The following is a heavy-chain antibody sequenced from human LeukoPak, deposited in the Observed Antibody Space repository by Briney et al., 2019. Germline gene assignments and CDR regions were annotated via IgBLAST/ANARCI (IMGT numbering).Heavy chain of an antibody. D-gene: IGHD2/OR15-2a*01. CDR2: INDSGSP. CDR1: GGSFNGYH. Sequence: PSETLSLTCEVNGGSFNGYHWTWIRQSPGKGLEWIGEINDSGSPIYIPSLKSRVTISVDTSKNQFSLKLTSVTAADTAVYYCARRESFASWGQGILVTVSS. V-gene: IGHV4-34*01. CDR3: ARRESFAS. J-gene: IGHJ4*02.